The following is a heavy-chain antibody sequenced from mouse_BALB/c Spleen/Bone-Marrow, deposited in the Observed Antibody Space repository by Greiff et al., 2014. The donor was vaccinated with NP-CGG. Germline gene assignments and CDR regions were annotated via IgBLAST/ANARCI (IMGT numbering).Heavy chain of an antibody. CDR1: GYSITSGYS. Sequence: EVQLQQSGPELVKPSQSVSLSCTVTGYSITSGYSWHWIRQFPGNLLEWMGYIQYSGSTNYNPSFKSRIAITRDTSKNQFFLQWNSVTTEDTATYYCARGGNYDYWGQGTTLTVSS. D-gene: IGHD2-1*01. CDR2: IQYSGST. V-gene: IGHV3-1*02. CDR3: ARGGNYDY. J-gene: IGHJ2*01.